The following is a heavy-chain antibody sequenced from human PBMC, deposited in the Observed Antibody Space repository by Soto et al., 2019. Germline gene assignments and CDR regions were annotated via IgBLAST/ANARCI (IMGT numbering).Heavy chain of an antibody. CDR3: ARVRYYDSGSSINWFDP. D-gene: IGHD3-10*01. V-gene: IGHV3-11*01. CDR2: ISSSASTI. Sequence: GGSLRLSCAASGFTFSGYYMSWIRQAPGKGLEWVSYISSSASTIYYADSVKGRFTISRDNAKNSLYLQMNSLRAEDTAVYYCARVRYYDSGSSINWFDPWGQGT. CDR1: GFTFSGYY. J-gene: IGHJ5*02.